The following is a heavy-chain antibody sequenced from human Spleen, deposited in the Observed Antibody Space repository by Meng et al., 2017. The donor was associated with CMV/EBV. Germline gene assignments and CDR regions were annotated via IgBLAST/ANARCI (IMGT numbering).Heavy chain of an antibody. CDR2: IVVGSGNT. CDR3: AALNDLVPAAAPLDY. Sequence: SVKVSCKASGFTFTSSAVQWVRQARGQRLEWIGWIVVGSGNTNYAQKFQERVTITRDMSTSTAYMELSSLRSEDTAVYYCAALNDLVPAAAPLDYWGQGTLVTVSS. D-gene: IGHD2-2*01. CDR1: GFTFTSSA. J-gene: IGHJ4*02. V-gene: IGHV1-58*01.